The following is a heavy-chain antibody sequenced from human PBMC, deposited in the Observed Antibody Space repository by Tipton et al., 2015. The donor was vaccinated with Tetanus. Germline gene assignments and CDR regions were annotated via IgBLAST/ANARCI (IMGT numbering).Heavy chain of an antibody. D-gene: IGHD2-21*01. J-gene: IGHJ3*02. CDR3: ARPIGHIDAFDI. CDR2: INTANGNT. Sequence: QLVQSGPEVKEPGASVKVSCRTSDYPFTNYPIHWVRQAPGQGLEWMGWINTANGNTILSQSFQGRVTVTTDTSTTTAYMELRSLRSDDTAVYYCARPIGHIDAFDIWGQGTMVTVSS. CDR1: DYPFTNYP. V-gene: IGHV1-3*04.